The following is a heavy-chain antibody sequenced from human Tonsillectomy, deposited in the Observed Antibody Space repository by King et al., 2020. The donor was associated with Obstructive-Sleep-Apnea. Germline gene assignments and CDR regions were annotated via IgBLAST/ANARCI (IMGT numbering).Heavy chain of an antibody. CDR1: GFTFSSYA. V-gene: IGHV3-30*04. CDR2: ISYDGSNK. CDR3: ASQQSSGWYDYYYYGMDV. D-gene: IGHD6-19*01. Sequence: VQLVESGGGVVQPGRSLRLSCAASGFTFSSYAMHWVRQAPGKGLEWVAVISYDGSNKYYADSVKGRFTISRDNSKNTLYLQMNSLRAEDTAVYYCASQQSSGWYDYYYYGMDVWGHGTTVTVSS. J-gene: IGHJ6*02.